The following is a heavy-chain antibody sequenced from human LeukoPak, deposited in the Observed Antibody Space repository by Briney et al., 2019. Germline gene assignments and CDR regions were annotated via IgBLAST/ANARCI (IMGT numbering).Heavy chain of an antibody. D-gene: IGHD3-9*01. Sequence: PGGSLRLSYAASGFTFDDYGMTWVRQAPGKGLEWVSGISRNGGSTGYADSVKGRFTISRDNAKNSLYLQMNSLRAEDTALYYCARQHVKNGEHFDLPDYWGQGTLVTVSS. CDR1: GFTFDDYG. CDR3: ARQHVKNGEHFDLPDY. CDR2: ISRNGGST. J-gene: IGHJ4*02. V-gene: IGHV3-20*03.